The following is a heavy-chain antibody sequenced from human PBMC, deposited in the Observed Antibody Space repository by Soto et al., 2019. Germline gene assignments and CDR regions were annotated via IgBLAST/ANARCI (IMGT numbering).Heavy chain of an antibody. CDR1: GFTLSDHY. Sequence: EVQLVESGGGLVQPGGSLSLSCAASGFTLSDHYMDWVRQAPGKGLEWVGRTRNKANSYTTDYAASVKGRFTISRDDSKNSLYLQMNSLKAEDTAVYYCARGMTTVADYWGQGTLVTVSS. D-gene: IGHD4-17*01. J-gene: IGHJ4*02. V-gene: IGHV3-72*01. CDR2: TRNKANSYTT. CDR3: ARGMTTVADY.